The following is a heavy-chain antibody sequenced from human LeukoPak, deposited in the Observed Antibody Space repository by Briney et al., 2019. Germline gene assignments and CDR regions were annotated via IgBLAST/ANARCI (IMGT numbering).Heavy chain of an antibody. D-gene: IGHD2-15*01. CDR3: ARVGAATYYYYYMDV. V-gene: IGHV3-7*01. CDR1: GFTFSSYW. J-gene: IGHJ6*03. CDR2: IKQDGSEK. Sequence: GGSLRLSCEASGFTFSSYWRSWVRQAPGKGLEWVANIKQDGSEKYYMDSLKGRFTVSRDNAKNSLYLQINSLRVGDTAVYFCARVGAATYYYYYMDVWGKGTTVTVSS.